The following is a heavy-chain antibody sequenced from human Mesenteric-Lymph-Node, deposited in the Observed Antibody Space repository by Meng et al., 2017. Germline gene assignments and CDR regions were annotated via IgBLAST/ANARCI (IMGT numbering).Heavy chain of an antibody. CDR1: GDTFTSYG. J-gene: IGHJ4*02. D-gene: IGHD6-13*01. Sequence: VQVGKSGSGGEKPGASVKVSCKASGDTFTSYGISWVRQAPGQGLEWMGWISPYNGNTNYIQKFQGRVTMTVDTSTTTAYMELRSLTSDDTAVYYCARDRSTSWYYFDYWGQGTLVTVSS. CDR3: ARDRSTSWYYFDY. V-gene: IGHV1-18*01. CDR2: ISPYNGNT.